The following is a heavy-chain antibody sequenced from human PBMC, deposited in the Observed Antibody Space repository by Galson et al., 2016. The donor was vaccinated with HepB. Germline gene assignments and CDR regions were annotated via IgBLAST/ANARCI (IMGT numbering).Heavy chain of an antibody. Sequence: SLRLSCAASGFTFSSYGILWVRQAPGKGLEWVAVISHDGNNKFYADSVKGRFTISRDNSKNTLFLQLNSLRAEDTALYYCAKDPYAVVSRPEYFQHLGQGTLVTVSS. V-gene: IGHV3-30*18. D-gene: IGHD2-2*01. J-gene: IGHJ1*01. CDR3: AKDPYAVVSRPEYFQH. CDR1: GFTFSSYG. CDR2: ISHDGNNK.